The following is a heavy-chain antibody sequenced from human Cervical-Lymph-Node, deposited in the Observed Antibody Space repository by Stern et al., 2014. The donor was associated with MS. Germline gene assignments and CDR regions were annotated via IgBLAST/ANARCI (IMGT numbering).Heavy chain of an antibody. Sequence: EVQLVESGGGLVQPGGSLKLSCAASGFTFTDSGIHWVRQASGKGLEWVGRIRSKAHSYATLYAASVRDRFTISRDDSKNTAYLQMNSLKTEDTAVYYCTRKGPSPLDDFDYWGQGTLVTVSS. CDR3: TRKGPSPLDDFDY. CDR2: IRSKAHSYAT. V-gene: IGHV3-73*01. J-gene: IGHJ4*02. CDR1: GFTFTDSG.